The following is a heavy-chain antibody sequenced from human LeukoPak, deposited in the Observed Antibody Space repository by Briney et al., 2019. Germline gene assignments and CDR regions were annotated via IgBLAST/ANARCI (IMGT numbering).Heavy chain of an antibody. D-gene: IGHD6-19*01. CDR1: GGSISSSNW. Sequence: SETLSLTCAVSGGSISSSNWWSWVRQPPGKGLEWIGEIYHSGSTYYNPSLKSRVTISVDTSKNQFSLKLSSVTAADTAVYYCARVSGSGWYFYWGQGTLVTVSS. CDR2: IYHSGST. V-gene: IGHV4-4*02. CDR3: ARVSGSGWYFY. J-gene: IGHJ4*02.